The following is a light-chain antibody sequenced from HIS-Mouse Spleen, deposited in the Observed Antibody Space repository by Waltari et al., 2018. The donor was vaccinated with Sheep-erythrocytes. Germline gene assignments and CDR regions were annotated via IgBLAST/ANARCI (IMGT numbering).Light chain of an antibody. Sequence: SYELTQPPSVSVSPGQTASITCSADKLGDKFACWYHQKPGQSPVLVIYQDSKRPSGIPERFSGSNSGNTATLTISGTQAMDEADYYCQAWDSSTVVFGGGTKLTVL. CDR3: QAWDSSTVV. V-gene: IGLV3-1*01. J-gene: IGLJ2*01. CDR2: QDS. CDR1: KLGDKF.